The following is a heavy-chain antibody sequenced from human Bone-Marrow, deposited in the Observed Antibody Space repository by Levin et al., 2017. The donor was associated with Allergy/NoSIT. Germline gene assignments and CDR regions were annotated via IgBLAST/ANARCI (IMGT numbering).Heavy chain of an antibody. CDR1: GFTFSSYA. J-gene: IGHJ4*02. CDR3: AKDTSGSTTRYFDY. D-gene: IGHD5/OR15-5a*01. V-gene: IGHV3-23*01. CDR2: ISGSGGST. Sequence: HPGGSLRLSCAASGFTFSSYAMNWVRQAPGKGLEWVSAISGSGGSTYYADSVKGRFTISRDNSKNTLYLQMNSLRAEDTAVYYCAKDTSGSTTRYFDYWGQGTLVTVSS.